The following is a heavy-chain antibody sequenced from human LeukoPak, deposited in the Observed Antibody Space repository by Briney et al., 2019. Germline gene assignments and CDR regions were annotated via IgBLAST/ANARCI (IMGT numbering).Heavy chain of an antibody. CDR3: VAGWLQADY. V-gene: IGHV3-64D*06. J-gene: IGHJ4*02. CDR1: GLTFSIYP. CDR2: INSNGGTT. Sequence: PGGSLRLSCSASGLTFSIYPMHWVRQAPGKGLEYLSSINSNGGTTYYADSVKGRFTISRDNSKNTVYLQMSHLRPEDTAVYYCVAGWLQADYWGQGTLLTVSS. D-gene: IGHD5-24*01.